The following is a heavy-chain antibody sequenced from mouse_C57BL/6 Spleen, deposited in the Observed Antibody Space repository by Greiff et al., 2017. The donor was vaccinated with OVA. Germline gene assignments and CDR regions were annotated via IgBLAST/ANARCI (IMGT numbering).Heavy chain of an antibody. CDR1: GYSIASGYY. J-gene: IGHJ2*01. Sequence: EVQRVESGPGLVKPSQSLSLTCSVTGYSIASGYYWNWIRQFPGNKLEWMGYISYDGSNNYNPSLKNRISITRDTSKNQFFLKLNSVTTEDTATYYCARADGYSSFYYFDYWGQGTTLTVSS. D-gene: IGHD2-3*01. V-gene: IGHV3-6*01. CDR3: ARADGYSSFYYFDY. CDR2: ISYDGSN.